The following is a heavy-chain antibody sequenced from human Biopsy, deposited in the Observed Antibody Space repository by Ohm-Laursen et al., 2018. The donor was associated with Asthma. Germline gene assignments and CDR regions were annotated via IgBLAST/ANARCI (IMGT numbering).Heavy chain of an antibody. CDR3: ARKIAARGGMGV. J-gene: IGHJ6*02. Sequence: SLRLSCTASGFSFGSYGMHWVRQAPGKGLEWVAVMSFDGRQTYYADSVKGRLTISRDNSKNTLYLQMNSLRAEDTAVYYCARKIAARGGMGVWGQGTTVTVSS. V-gene: IGHV3-30*03. D-gene: IGHD6-6*01. CDR1: GFSFGSYG. CDR2: MSFDGRQT.